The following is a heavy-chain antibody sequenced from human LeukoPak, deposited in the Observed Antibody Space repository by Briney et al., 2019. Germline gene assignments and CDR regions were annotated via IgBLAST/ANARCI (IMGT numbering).Heavy chain of an antibody. Sequence: GGSLRLSCAASGFTFSSYSMNWVRQAPGKGLEWVSSISSSSSYIYYADSVKGRFTISRDNAKNSLYLQMNSLRAEDTALYHCAREGGSGSYDYWGQGTLVTVSS. V-gene: IGHV3-21*04. CDR1: GFTFSSYS. CDR2: ISSSSSYI. D-gene: IGHD3-10*01. CDR3: AREGGSGSYDY. J-gene: IGHJ4*02.